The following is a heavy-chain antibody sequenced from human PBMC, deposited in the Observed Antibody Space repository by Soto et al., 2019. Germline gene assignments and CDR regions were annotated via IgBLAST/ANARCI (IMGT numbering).Heavy chain of an antibody. CDR1: GFTFSDYY. CDR3: ARVRLEWLSEPLDY. V-gene: IGHV3-11*01. D-gene: IGHD3-3*01. Sequence: PGGSQRLSCAASGFTFSDYYMSWIRQAPGKGLEWVSYISSSGSTIYYADSVKGRFTISRDNAKNSLYLQMNSLRAEDTAVYYCARVRLEWLSEPLDYWGQGTLVTVSS. J-gene: IGHJ4*02. CDR2: ISSSGSTI.